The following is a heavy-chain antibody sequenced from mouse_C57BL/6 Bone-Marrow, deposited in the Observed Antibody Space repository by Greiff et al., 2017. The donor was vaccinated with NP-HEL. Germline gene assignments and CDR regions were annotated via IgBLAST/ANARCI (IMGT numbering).Heavy chain of an antibody. J-gene: IGHJ2*01. CDR3: AKDTTVHFDY. D-gene: IGHD1-1*01. V-gene: IGHV1-26*01. CDR1: GYTFTDYY. CDR2: INPNNGGT. Sequence: EVQLQQSGPELVKPGASVKISCKASGYTFTDYYMNWVKQSHGKSLEWIGDINPNNGGTSYNQKFKGKATLTVDKSSSTAYMELRSLTSEDSAVYYSAKDTTVHFDYWGQGTTLTVSS.